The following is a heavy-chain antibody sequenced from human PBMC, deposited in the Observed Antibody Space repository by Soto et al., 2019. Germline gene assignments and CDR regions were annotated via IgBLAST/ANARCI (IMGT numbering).Heavy chain of an antibody. V-gene: IGHV3-15*01. CDR1: GFTFSNAW. CDR3: TTDQRVVVVAGYYYYGMDV. J-gene: IGHJ6*02. CDR2: IKSKTDGGTT. D-gene: IGHD2-15*01. Sequence: PGGSLRLSCAASGFTFSNAWMSWVRQAPGKGLEWVGRIKSKTDGGTTDYAAPVKGRFTISRDDSKNTLYLQMNSLKTEDTAVYYCTTDQRVVVVAGYYYYGMDVWGQGTTVTVSS.